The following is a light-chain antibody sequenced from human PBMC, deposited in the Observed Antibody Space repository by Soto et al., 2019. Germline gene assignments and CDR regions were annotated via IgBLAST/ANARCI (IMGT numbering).Light chain of an antibody. CDR1: QDISNY. Sequence: DIQMTQSPSSLSASVGDRVTITCQASQDISNYLNWYQQKPGKAPKLLIYDASNLETGVPSRFSGSGSGTDFTFTISSLQPEDIATYYCQQFDNLPITFGQGTRPGIK. CDR3: QQFDNLPIT. V-gene: IGKV1-33*01. CDR2: DAS. J-gene: IGKJ5*01.